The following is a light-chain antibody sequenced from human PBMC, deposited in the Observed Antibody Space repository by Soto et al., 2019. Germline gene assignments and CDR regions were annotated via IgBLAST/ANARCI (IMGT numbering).Light chain of an antibody. Sequence: QSALTQPASVSGSPGQSITISCTGTSSDVGSYNLVSWYQQHPVKAPKLMIYDVSNRPSGVSNRFSGSKSGNTASLTISGLQAEDEADYYCSSYTSSGTVVFGGGTKLTV. J-gene: IGLJ2*01. CDR3: SSYTSSGTVV. CDR1: SSDVGSYNL. V-gene: IGLV2-14*02. CDR2: DVS.